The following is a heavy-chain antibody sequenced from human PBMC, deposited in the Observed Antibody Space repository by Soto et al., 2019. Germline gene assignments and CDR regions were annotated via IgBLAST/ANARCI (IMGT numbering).Heavy chain of an antibody. Sequence: SVKVSCKASGYIFTDFGIHWVRQAPGQRLEWLGWITSVNDKTLYSPKFQARRAITRDTSANTAYMDLYSLRSEDSAVYYCARGRRSCTGNNCYTDFDFWGQGSLVTVSS. CDR3: ARGRRSCTGNNCYTDFDF. J-gene: IGHJ4*02. CDR1: GYIFTDFG. V-gene: IGHV1-3*01. CDR2: ITSVNDKT. D-gene: IGHD2-2*02.